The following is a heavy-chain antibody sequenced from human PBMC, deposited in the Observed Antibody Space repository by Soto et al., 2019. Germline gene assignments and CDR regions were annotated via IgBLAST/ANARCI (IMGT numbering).Heavy chain of an antibody. Sequence: QVQLVQSGAVVQKPGSSVEVSCKASGGTFNGYGISWVRQAPGQGLEWMGGTVPVFDTSKYAPRLQGRVTITPDTSTSTAYMELSSVRSEDTAIYFCARGVSNSGAYYTGPSAYDLWGQGTLVIVSS. J-gene: IGHJ3*01. D-gene: IGHD3-10*01. V-gene: IGHV1-69*06. CDR3: ARGVSNSGAYYTGPSAYDL. CDR2: TVPVFDTS. CDR1: GGTFNGYG.